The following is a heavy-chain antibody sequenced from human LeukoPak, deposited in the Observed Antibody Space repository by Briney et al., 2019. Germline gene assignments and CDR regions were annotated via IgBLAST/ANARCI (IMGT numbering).Heavy chain of an antibody. CDR3: SGHMTSTDY. CDR1: GFIFSNAW. CDR2: IKRNTDGGTT. Sequence: GGSLRPSCAASGFIFSNAWMSWVRRAPGKGLEWVARIKRNTDGGTTDYAAPVNGRFTISRDDSENTVYLQMNSLKIEDTAVYYCSGHMTSTDYWGQGTLVTVSS. V-gene: IGHV3-15*01. J-gene: IGHJ4*02. D-gene: IGHD2-21*02.